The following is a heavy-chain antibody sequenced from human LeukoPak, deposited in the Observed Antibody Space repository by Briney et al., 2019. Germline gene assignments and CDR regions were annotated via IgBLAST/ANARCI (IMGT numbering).Heavy chain of an antibody. CDR2: VYYSGSG. Sequence: SQTLSLTCAVSGGSISRSNWWSWVRPPPGKGLEWIGEVYYSGSGNYNMSFKSRVTISVDKSKNQFSLKLTSVTAADTAVYYCARYAERKYGMDVWGQGTTVIVSS. CDR1: GGSISRSNW. CDR3: ARYAERKYGMDV. J-gene: IGHJ6*02. V-gene: IGHV4-4*02.